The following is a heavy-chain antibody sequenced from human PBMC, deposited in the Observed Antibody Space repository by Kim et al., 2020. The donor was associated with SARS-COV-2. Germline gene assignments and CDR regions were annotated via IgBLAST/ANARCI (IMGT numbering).Heavy chain of an antibody. CDR1: GFTFTSSA. CDR2: IVVGSGNT. J-gene: IGHJ4*02. D-gene: IGHD3-3*01. CDR3: ASLDYDFGPRDIDY. V-gene: IGHV1-58*02. Sequence: SVKVSCKASGFTFTSSAMQWVRQARGQRLEWIGWIVVGSGNTNYAQKFQERVTITRDMSTSTAYMELSSLRSEDTAVYYCASLDYDFGPRDIDYWGQGTLVTVSS.